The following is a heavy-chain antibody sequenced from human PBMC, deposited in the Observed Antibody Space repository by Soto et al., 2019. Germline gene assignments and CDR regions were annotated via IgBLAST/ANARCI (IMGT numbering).Heavy chain of an antibody. CDR1: GDTFGRFT. D-gene: IGHD4-4*01. CDR2: IKPISDTT. Sequence: SVKVSCKASGDTFGRFTINWVRQAPGQGLEWMGGIKPISDTTTYAQRFQGRVTFTADASTSTVYMELSSLRSGDTAMYYCARDPSTVNKLIGVWFDPWGQGTLVTVSS. CDR3: ARDPSTVNKLIGVWFDP. V-gene: IGHV1-69*13. J-gene: IGHJ5*02.